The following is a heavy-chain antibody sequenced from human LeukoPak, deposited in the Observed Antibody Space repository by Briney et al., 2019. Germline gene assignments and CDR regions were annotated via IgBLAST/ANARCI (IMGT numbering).Heavy chain of an antibody. D-gene: IGHD6-13*01. CDR1: GFTFSNYW. CDR3: AVAAYDH. J-gene: IGHJ4*02. V-gene: IGHV3-7*01. CDR2: IKPDGSEK. Sequence: SGGSLRLSCAASGFTFSNYWMTWVRQAPGKGLEWVANIKPDGSEKYYVDSVKGRFAISRDNAKNSLYLQMNSLRDEDTAVYYCAVAAYDHWGQGTPVTVSS.